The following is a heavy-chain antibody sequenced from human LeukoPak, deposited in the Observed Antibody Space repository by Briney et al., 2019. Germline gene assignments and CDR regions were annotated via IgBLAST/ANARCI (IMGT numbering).Heavy chain of an antibody. CDR1: GFTFSSYV. D-gene: IGHD1-26*01. J-gene: IGHJ3*02. Sequence: GGSLRLSCAASGFTFSSYVMSWVRQALGKGLEWVSGSSGSGGSTYYADSVKGRFTISRDNSKNTVHLQLNSLRAEDTAVYYCAKGAHSGIYYEAFDIWGQGTMVSVSS. CDR2: SSGSGGST. V-gene: IGHV3-23*01. CDR3: AKGAHSGIYYEAFDI.